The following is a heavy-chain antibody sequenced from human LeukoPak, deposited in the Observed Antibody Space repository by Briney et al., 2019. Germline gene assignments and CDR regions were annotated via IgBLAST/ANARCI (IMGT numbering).Heavy chain of an antibody. Sequence: GGSLRLSCAASGFTFSSNVMHWVRQAPGKGLEWVSFIWYDGSDKYYADSVKGRFTISRDNSKNTLYLQMNSLRPEDTAVYYCAKDLTSAWSFDYWGQGTLVTVSS. CDR1: GFTFSSNV. V-gene: IGHV3-30*02. J-gene: IGHJ4*02. D-gene: IGHD6-19*01. CDR3: AKDLTSAWSFDY. CDR2: IWYDGSDK.